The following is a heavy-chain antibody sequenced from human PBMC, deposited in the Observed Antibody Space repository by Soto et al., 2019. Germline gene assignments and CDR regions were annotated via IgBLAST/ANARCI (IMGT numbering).Heavy chain of an antibody. CDR1: GGSISSYY. CDR2: IHYSGST. J-gene: IGHJ4*02. D-gene: IGHD3-3*01. Sequence: QVQLQESGPGLVKPSETLSLTCTVSGGSISSYYWTWIRQPPGKGLEWIGFIHYSGSTNYNPSLMSRVTISLDTSKNQFSLKLSSVTAADTAVYYCARTEGLQDFWSGFSYHFDYWGQGTLVTVSS. V-gene: IGHV4-59*01. CDR3: ARTEGLQDFWSGFSYHFDY.